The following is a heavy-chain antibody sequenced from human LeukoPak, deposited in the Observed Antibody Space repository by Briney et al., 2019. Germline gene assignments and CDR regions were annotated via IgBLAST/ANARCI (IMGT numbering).Heavy chain of an antibody. D-gene: IGHD3-3*01. CDR3: AKGLAEDYDFGAI. J-gene: IGHJ3*02. Sequence: GGSLRLSCAASGFTFSSYGMHWVRQAPGKGLEWVAFIRYDGSNKYYADSVKGRFTISRDNSKNTLYLQMNSLRAEGTAVYYCAKGLAEDYDFGAIWGQGTMVTVSS. CDR2: IRYDGSNK. V-gene: IGHV3-30*02. CDR1: GFTFSSYG.